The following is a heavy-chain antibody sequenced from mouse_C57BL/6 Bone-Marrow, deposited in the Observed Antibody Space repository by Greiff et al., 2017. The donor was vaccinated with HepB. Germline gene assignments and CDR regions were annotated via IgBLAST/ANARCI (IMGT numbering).Heavy chain of an antibody. CDR3: ARYNYSNLDY. D-gene: IGHD1-3*01. V-gene: IGHV1-54*01. CDR1: GYAFTNYL. Sequence: VQLQQSGAELVRPGTSVKVSCKASGYAFTNYLIEWVKQRPGQGLEWIGVINPGSGGTNYNEKFKGKATLTADKSSSTAYMQLSSLTSEDSAVYFCARYNYSNLDYWGQGTTLTVSS. CDR2: INPGSGGT. J-gene: IGHJ2*01.